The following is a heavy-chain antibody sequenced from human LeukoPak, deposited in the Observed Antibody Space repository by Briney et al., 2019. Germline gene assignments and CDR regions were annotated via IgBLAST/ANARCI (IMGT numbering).Heavy chain of an antibody. CDR1: GLTFSNCV. CDR3: AGGYSDYDFFDS. Sequence: GGSLRLSCTTSGLTFSNCVMTGVRQAPGKGLEWVSSISPSGGSTFYADSVKGRFTISRDNSKNTLYLQMSSLGAEDTAAYYCAGGYSDYDFFDSWGQGTLVTVSS. J-gene: IGHJ4*02. CDR2: ISPSGGST. V-gene: IGHV3-23*01. D-gene: IGHD5-12*01.